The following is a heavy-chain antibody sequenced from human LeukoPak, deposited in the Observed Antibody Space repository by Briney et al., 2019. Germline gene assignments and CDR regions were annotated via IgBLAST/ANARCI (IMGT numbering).Heavy chain of an antibody. Sequence: ASVKVSCKASGYTFTSYAISWVRQAPGQGLEWMGGIIPIFGTANYAQKFQGRVTITADESTSTAYMELSSLRSEDTAVYYCARGVAAALLGYFDYWGQGTLVTVSS. CDR2: IIPIFGTA. CDR3: ARGVAAALLGYFDY. V-gene: IGHV1-69*13. D-gene: IGHD6-13*01. CDR1: GYTFTSYA. J-gene: IGHJ4*02.